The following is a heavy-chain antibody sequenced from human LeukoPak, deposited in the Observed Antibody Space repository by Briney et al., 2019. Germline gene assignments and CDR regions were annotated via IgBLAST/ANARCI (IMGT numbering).Heavy chain of an antibody. CDR3: VRDRGWFHFDL. CDR2: NKEDGTDK. J-gene: IGHJ4*02. V-gene: IGHV3-7*01. Sequence: PGGSLRLSCVASGFTLSSSWMTWIRQAPGKGVEWVAHNKEDGTDKDYGDSVKGRFTISRDNTKNSLFLQLNSLRAEDTAVYYCVRDRGWFHFDLWGQGTLVTVSS. CDR1: GFTLSSSW. D-gene: IGHD3-10*01.